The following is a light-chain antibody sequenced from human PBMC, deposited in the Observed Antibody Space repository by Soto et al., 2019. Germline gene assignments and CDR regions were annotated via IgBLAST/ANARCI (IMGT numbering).Light chain of an antibody. CDR2: DAS. J-gene: IGKJ4*01. CDR3: QQRSNWPPDT. Sequence: EIVLTQTPATLSLSPGERATLSCRASQSVSSYLAWYQQKPGQAPRLLIYDASNRATGIPARFSGSGSGTDFTLTISSLEPDDFAVYYCQQRSNWPPDTFGGGTKVEIK. CDR1: QSVSSY. V-gene: IGKV3-11*01.